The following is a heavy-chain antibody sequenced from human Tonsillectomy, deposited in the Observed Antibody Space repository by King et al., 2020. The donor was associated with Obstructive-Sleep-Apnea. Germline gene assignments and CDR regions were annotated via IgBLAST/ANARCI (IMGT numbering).Heavy chain of an antibody. CDR3: ARVAHYYDIRGYSVKILEN. D-gene: IGHD3-22*01. CDR1: AGSTSSGDYY. J-gene: IGHJ4*02. Sequence: VQLQESGPGLVKPSQTLSLTCTVSAGSTSSGDYYWCGIRQPPGKGLEWIGDIYYSGGTYYNPSLKSRVTISVDTSKNQFSLKLSTVTAADKAVYYCARVAHYYDIRGYSVKILENCGERALVSLSS. CDR2: IYYSGGT. V-gene: IGHV4-30-4*01.